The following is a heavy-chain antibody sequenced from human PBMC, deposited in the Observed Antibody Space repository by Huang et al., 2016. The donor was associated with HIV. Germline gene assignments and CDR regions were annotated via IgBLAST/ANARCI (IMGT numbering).Heavy chain of an antibody. D-gene: IGHD3-3*01. CDR2: ISGSGGST. CDR3: AKDRGHDFWSGYYRAGYYFDY. J-gene: IGHJ4*02. V-gene: IGHV3-23*01. CDR1: GFTFSNYA. Sequence: EVQLLQSGGGFVQPGGSLRLSCAASGFTFSNYAMSWVRQAPGKGLEWVSVISGSGGSTFYADSGKGRFTISRDKSKNTLYLQMNSLRAEDTAVYYCAKDRGHDFWSGYYRAGYYFDYWGQGTLVTVSS.